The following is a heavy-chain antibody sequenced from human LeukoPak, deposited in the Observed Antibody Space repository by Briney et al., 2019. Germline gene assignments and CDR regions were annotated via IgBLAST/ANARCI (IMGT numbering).Heavy chain of an antibody. Sequence: ASVKVSCKASGGTFSSYAISWVRQAPGQGLEWMGGIIPIFGTANYAQKFQGRVTITADESTSTAYMELSSLRSEDTAVYYCASPCRAGNDYSNFDYWGQGTLVTVSS. CDR2: IIPIFGTA. V-gene: IGHV1-69*13. J-gene: IGHJ4*02. CDR1: GGTFSSYA. CDR3: ASPCRAGNDYSNFDY. D-gene: IGHD4-11*01.